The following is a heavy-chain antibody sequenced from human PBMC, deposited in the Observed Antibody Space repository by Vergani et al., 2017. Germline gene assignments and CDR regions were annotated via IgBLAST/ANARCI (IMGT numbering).Heavy chain of an antibody. Sequence: EVQLVQSGAEAKKPGATMKISCKVSGYTFTDHYMHWVKQAPGKGLEWMGLVDPEDGETIYAEKFKGRVTIAADTSTDTAHLELSSLRSEDTAVYYCATPQTVTTGGMEVWGQGTTVTVSS. D-gene: IGHD4-17*01. CDR2: VDPEDGET. CDR1: GYTFTDHY. CDR3: ATPQTVTTGGMEV. J-gene: IGHJ6*02. V-gene: IGHV1-69-2*01.